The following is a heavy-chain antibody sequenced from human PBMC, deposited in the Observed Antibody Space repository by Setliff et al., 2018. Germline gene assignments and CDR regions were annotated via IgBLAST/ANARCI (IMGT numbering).Heavy chain of an antibody. D-gene: IGHD7-27*01. Sequence: PGGSLRLSCAASGFAFDSYAMHWVRQAPGKGLEWVAIIFHDGRDIYYGDSVQGRFAISRDNSKNTLYLQMNSLRSDDTSVYYCAGVHWTTNWFLHYWGQGTLVTVSS. CDR3: AGVHWTTNWFLHY. CDR1: GFAFDSYA. V-gene: IGHV3-30*03. CDR2: IFHDGRDI. J-gene: IGHJ4*01.